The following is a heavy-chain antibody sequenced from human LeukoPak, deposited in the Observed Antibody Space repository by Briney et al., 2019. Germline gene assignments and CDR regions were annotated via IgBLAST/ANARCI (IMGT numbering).Heavy chain of an antibody. CDR3: ARGGPYCSSTSCPTNWFDP. V-gene: IGHV4-39*01. Sequence: SETLSLTWTVSGGSISSSSYYWGWIRQPPGKGLEWIGSIYYSGSTYYNPSLKSRVTISVDTSKNQFSLKLSSVTAADTAVYYCARGGPYCSSTSCPTNWFDPWGQGTLVTVSS. CDR2: IYYSGST. D-gene: IGHD2-2*01. J-gene: IGHJ5*02. CDR1: GGSISSSSYY.